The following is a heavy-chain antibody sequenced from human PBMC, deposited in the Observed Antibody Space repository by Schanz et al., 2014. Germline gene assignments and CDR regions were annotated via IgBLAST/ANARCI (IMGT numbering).Heavy chain of an antibody. Sequence: QVQLVQSGPEVKEPGASVKVSCKASGYTFSDYGITWVRQAPGQGLEWMGWISSKYGNTKYAQNLQGRVTMTTDTSTSTAYMELSNLRSEDTAVYYCARAGQDYSDSSGYATYYFGNWGQGTLVTVSS. J-gene: IGHJ4*02. V-gene: IGHV1-18*01. CDR1: GYTFSDYG. CDR3: ARAGQDYSDSSGYATYYFGN. D-gene: IGHD3-22*01. CDR2: ISSKYGNT.